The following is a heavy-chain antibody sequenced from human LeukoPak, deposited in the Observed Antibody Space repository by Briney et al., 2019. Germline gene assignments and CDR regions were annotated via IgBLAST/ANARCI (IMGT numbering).Heavy chain of an antibody. D-gene: IGHD3-3*01. CDR2: FDPEDGET. V-gene: IGHV1-24*01. CDR1: GYTLTELS. Sequence: SVKVSCKVSGYTLTELSMHWVRQAPGKGLEWMEGFDPEDGETIYAQKFQGRVTMTEDTSTDTAYMELSSLRSEDTAVYYCATHDLQFLEWLLYYWGQGTLVTVSS. J-gene: IGHJ4*02. CDR3: ATHDLQFLEWLLYY.